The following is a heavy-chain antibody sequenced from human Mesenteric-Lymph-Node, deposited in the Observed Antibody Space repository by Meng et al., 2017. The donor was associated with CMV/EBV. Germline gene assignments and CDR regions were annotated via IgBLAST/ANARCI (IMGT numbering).Heavy chain of an antibody. V-gene: IGHV3-53*01. CDR3: ARVGPTLTRDYYFYYGMDV. Sequence: GESLKISCAASGFTVSSKYMNWVRQSPEKGLEWVSVIYSGDNAYYADSVKGRFTISRDNAKNSLYLQMNSLRAEDTALYYCARVGPTLTRDYYFYYGMDVWGQGTTVTVSS. CDR2: IYSGDNA. J-gene: IGHJ6*02. D-gene: IGHD4-11*01. CDR1: GFTVSSKY.